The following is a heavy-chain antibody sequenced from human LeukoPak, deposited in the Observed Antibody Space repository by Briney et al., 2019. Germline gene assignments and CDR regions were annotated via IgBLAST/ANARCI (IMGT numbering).Heavy chain of an antibody. CDR3: AKAVRVCSSTSCYAPFDY. Sequence: GGSLRLSCEVSGFTLDRYWMSWVRQAPGKGLEWVSAISGSGGSTYYADSVKGRFTISRDNSKNTLYLQMNSLRAEDTAVYYCAKAVRVCSSTSCYAPFDYWGQGTLVTVSS. D-gene: IGHD2-2*01. J-gene: IGHJ4*02. V-gene: IGHV3-23*01. CDR1: GFTLDRYW. CDR2: ISGSGGST.